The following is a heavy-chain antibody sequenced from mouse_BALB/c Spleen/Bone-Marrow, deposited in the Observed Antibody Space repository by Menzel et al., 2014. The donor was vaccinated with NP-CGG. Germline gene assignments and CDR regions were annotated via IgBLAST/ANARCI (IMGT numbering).Heavy chain of an antibody. CDR1: GYTFTDXE. CDR3: TRFDAY. V-gene: IGHV1-15*01. CDR2: IHPGSGGT. Sequence: XQLQQSGAELVRPGASVKLSCKALGYTFTDXEXHWVXRTPXXGXXWIGAIHPGSGGTAYNQKSKGKATLTADKSSSTXXMELSSLTSEDSAVYYCTRFDAYWGQGTSVTVSS. J-gene: IGHJ4*01.